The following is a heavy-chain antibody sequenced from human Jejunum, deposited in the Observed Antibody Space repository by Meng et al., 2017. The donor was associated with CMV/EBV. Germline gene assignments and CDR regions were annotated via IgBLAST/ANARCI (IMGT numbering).Heavy chain of an antibody. CDR2: INADGSET. CDR3: ARMGYGFEFFDV. CDR1: GFSLNTKR. Sequence: SGFSLNTKRMNWVRPAPGKGLEWVANINADGSETYYVDSVRGRFTISRDNAKNSLYLQMNGLRVEDTAVYYCARMGYGFEFFDVWGQGTMVTVSS. J-gene: IGHJ3*01. D-gene: IGHD5-12*01. V-gene: IGHV3-7*01.